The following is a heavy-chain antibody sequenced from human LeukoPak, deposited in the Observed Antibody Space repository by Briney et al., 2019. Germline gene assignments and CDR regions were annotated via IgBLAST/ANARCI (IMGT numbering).Heavy chain of an antibody. V-gene: IGHV5-51*01. Sequence: GESLKISCKGSGYSFTNYWIGWVRQMPGKGLEWMGIIYPGDSDTRYSPSFQGQATISADKSISTAYLQWSSLKASDTAMYYCARTGIATAAADYFDIWGQGTMVTVSS. CDR1: GYSFTNYW. CDR3: ARTGIATAAADYFDI. CDR2: IYPGDSDT. J-gene: IGHJ3*02. D-gene: IGHD6-13*01.